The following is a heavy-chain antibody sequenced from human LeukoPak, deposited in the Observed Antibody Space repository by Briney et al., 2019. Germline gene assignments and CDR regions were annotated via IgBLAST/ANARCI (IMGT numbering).Heavy chain of an antibody. V-gene: IGHV1-46*01. Sequence: ASVKVSCKASRYTFTSYYMHWVRQAPGQGLEWMGIINPSGGSTSYAQKSQGRVTMTRDMSTSTVYMELSSLRSEDTAVYYCARDLPGYSSGWPDDAFDIWGQGTMVTVSS. J-gene: IGHJ3*02. CDR2: INPSGGST. CDR1: RYTFTSYY. D-gene: IGHD6-19*01. CDR3: ARDLPGYSSGWPDDAFDI.